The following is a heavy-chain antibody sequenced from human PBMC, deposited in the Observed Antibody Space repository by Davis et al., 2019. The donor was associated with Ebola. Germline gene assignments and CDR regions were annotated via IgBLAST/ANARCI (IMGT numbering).Heavy chain of an antibody. V-gene: IGHV3-23*01. CDR1: GFTFSSYA. D-gene: IGHD2-15*01. Sequence: GGSLRLSCAASGFTFSSYAMHWVRQAPGKGLEWVSAISGSGGSTYYADSVKGRFTISRDNSKNTLYLQMNSLRAEDTAVYYCAIPDCSGANCYSVYIKNWGQGTLVTVSS. CDR2: ISGSGGST. J-gene: IGHJ4*02. CDR3: AIPDCSGANCYSVYIKN.